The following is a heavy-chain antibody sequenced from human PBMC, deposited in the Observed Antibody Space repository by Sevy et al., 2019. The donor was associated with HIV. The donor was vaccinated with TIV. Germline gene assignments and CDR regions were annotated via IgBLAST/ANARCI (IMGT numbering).Heavy chain of an antibody. J-gene: IGHJ6*03. CDR2: ISYDGSNK. V-gene: IGHV3-30-3*01. Sequence: GGSLRLSCAASGFTFSSYAMHWVRQAPGKGLEWVAVISYDGSNKYYADSVKGRFTISRDNSKNTLYLQRNSLRAEDTAVYYCARVPGFGELVIYYYYYYMDVWGKGTTVTVSS. CDR1: GFTFSSYA. CDR3: ARVPGFGELVIYYYYYYMDV. D-gene: IGHD3-10*01.